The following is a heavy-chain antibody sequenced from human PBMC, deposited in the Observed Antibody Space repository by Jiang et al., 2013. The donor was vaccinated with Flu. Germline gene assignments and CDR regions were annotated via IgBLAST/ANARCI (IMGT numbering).Heavy chain of an antibody. Sequence: SGAEVKKPGSSVKVSCKASGGTFRSHAISWVRQAPGQGLEWMGGIIPIYGTPNYAQKFQGRLTITADESTSTAYMELSSLRSEDTAVYFCASPPPETAAAGYWYYYMDVWGKGTTVTVSS. D-gene: IGHD6-13*01. J-gene: IGHJ6*03. V-gene: IGHV1-69*01. CDR1: GGTFRSHA. CDR3: ASPPPETAAAGYWYYYMDV. CDR2: IIPIYGTP.